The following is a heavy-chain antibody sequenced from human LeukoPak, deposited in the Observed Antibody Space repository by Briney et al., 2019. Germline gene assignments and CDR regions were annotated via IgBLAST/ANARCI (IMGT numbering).Heavy chain of an antibody. CDR3: ARGGRRAAAAY. D-gene: IGHD6-13*01. J-gene: IGHJ4*02. Sequence: GGSLRLSCAASGFTFSDYYMSWVRQAPGKGLEWVAYMSTCGSYTDSADSVRGRFTISRDNAKNTLFLQMDSLRAEDTAVYYCARGGRRAAAAYWGQGTLVTVSS. CDR2: MSTCGSYT. CDR1: GFTFSDYY. V-gene: IGHV3-11*05.